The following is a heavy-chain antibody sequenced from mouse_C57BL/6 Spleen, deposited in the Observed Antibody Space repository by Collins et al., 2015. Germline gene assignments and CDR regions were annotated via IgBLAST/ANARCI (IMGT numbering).Heavy chain of an antibody. Sequence: QVQLQQSGAELAKPGASVKMSCKASGYTFTSYWMHWVKQRPGQGLEWIGYINPSTGYTEYNQKFKDKATLTADKSSSTAYMQLSSLTSEDSAVYYTYYRYDDYFDYWGPRHHSHSLL. D-gene: IGHD2-14*01. J-gene: IGHJ2*01. CDR3: YYRYDDYFDY. CDR1: GYTFTSYW. CDR2: INPSTGYT. V-gene: IGHV1-7*01.